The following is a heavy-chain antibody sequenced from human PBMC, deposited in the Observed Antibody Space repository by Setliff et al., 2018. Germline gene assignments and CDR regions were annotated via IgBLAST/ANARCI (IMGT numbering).Heavy chain of an antibody. J-gene: IGHJ4*02. CDR2: INHSGST. CDR3: ARGGYSRGPPVYYFDY. V-gene: IGHV4-34*01. D-gene: IGHD5-12*01. Sequence: SETLSLTCAVYGGPFSGYYWSCIRQPPGKGLEWIGEINHSGSTNYNPSLKSRVTISVDTSKNQFSLKLSSVTAADTAVYYCARGGYSRGPPVYYFDYWGQGTLVTVSS. CDR1: GGPFSGYY.